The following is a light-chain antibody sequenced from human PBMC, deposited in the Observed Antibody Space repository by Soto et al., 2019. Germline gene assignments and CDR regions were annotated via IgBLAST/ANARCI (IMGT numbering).Light chain of an antibody. V-gene: IGKV1-27*01. CDR3: QEYNTVTWT. CDR1: QGISNS. CDR2: AAS. J-gene: IGKJ1*01. Sequence: DIQMTQSPSSLSASVGERVTITCRASQGISNSLAWYQQKPGKVPKLLIYAASTLQSEVPSRFRGSGSGTDFTLTISSLQPEDVASHYCQEYNTVTWTFGQGTKVEIK.